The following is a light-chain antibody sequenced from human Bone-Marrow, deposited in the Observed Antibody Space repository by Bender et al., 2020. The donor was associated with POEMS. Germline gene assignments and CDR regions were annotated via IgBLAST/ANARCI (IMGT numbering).Light chain of an antibody. Sequence: QSALTQPASVSGSPGQSITISCTGSSSDVGFFNFISWYQHHPAKAPKLLISYVNHRPSGISSRFSGSKSGNTASLTISGLQAEDEADYYCSLYTNSVTVLFGGGTRLTVL. J-gene: IGLJ2*01. CDR1: SSDVGFFNF. CDR2: YVN. V-gene: IGLV2-14*03. CDR3: SLYTNSVTVL.